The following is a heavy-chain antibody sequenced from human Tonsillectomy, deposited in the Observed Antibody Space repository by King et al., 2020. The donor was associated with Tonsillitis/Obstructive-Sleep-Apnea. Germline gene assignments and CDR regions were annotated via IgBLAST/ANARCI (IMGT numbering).Heavy chain of an antibody. CDR1: GFTFSSYG. V-gene: IGHV3-33*01. Sequence: QLVQSGGGVVQPGRSLRLSCAASGFTFSSYGMHWVRQAPGKGLEWVAVIWYDGSNKYYADSVKGRFTISRDNSKNMLYLQMNSLRAEDTAVYYCARDLGYIVVVPAPLGWFDPWGQGTLVTVSS. J-gene: IGHJ5*02. D-gene: IGHD2-2*01. CDR3: ARDLGYIVVVPAPLGWFDP. CDR2: IWYDGSNK.